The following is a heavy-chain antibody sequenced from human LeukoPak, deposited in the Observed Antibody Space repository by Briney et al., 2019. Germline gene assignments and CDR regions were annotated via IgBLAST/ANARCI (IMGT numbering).Heavy chain of an antibody. V-gene: IGHV4-34*01. CDR1: GGSFSGYH. Sequence: SETLSLTCAVYGGSFSGYHWSWIRQPPGKGLEWIGEINHSGSTNYNPSLKSRVTISVDTSKNQFSLKLSSVTAADTAAYYCARGYYGDYGILLYYYGMDVWGKGATVTVSS. CDR2: INHSGST. CDR3: ARGYYGDYGILLYYYGMDV. D-gene: IGHD4-17*01. J-gene: IGHJ6*04.